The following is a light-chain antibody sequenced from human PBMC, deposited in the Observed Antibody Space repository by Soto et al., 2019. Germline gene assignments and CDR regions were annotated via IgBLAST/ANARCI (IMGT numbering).Light chain of an antibody. J-gene: IGKJ3*01. V-gene: IGKV3-11*01. CDR3: QQRSIWPLT. CDR1: QSVGSY. Sequence: EIVLTQSPATVSLSPGERATLSCRASQSVGSYLVWFQQKPGQAPRLLIYDASKRATGIPARFSGSGSGTDFTLTISSLEPEDFAVCYCQQRSIWPLTFGPGTKVDVK. CDR2: DAS.